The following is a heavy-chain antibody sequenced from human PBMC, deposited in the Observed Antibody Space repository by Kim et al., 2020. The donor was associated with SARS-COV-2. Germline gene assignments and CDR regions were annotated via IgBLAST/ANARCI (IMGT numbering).Heavy chain of an antibody. V-gene: IGHV4-31*03. D-gene: IGHD3-3*01. Sequence: SETLSLTCTVSGGSISSGGYYWSWIRQHPGKGLEWIGYIYYSGSTYYNPSLKSRATISVDTSKNQFSLKLSSVTAADTAVYYCARVARITIFGVVNSAFDIWGQGTMVTVSS. J-gene: IGHJ3*02. CDR3: ARVARITIFGVVNSAFDI. CDR2: IYYSGST. CDR1: GGSISSGGYY.